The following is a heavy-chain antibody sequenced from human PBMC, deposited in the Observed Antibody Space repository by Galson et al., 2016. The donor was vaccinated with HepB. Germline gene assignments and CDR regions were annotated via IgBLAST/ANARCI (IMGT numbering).Heavy chain of an antibody. Sequence: SLRLSCAASGFTFSSYDMNWVRQAPGGGLEWVSYISSSGATIYYADSVKGRFTISRDNAKNSLYLRLNSLRAEDTAVYYCAGFGESSSVYSYNGLDVWGQGTTLTVSS. V-gene: IGHV3-48*03. J-gene: IGHJ6*02. CDR1: GFTFSSYD. D-gene: IGHD3-10*01. CDR2: ISSSGATI. CDR3: AGFGESSSVYSYNGLDV.